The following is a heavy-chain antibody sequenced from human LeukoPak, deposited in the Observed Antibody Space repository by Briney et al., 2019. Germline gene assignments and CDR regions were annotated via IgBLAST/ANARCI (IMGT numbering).Heavy chain of an antibody. D-gene: IGHD2-15*01. Sequence: GGSLRLSCAASEFTFSTYWMSWVRQAPGKGLEWVADIRRDGSEKYYVDSVKGRFTISRENANNSLSLQMNSLRAEDTAVYYCARHRSGGSQDDAFDIWGQGTMVTVSS. V-gene: IGHV3-7*01. CDR3: ARHRSGGSQDDAFDI. CDR2: IRRDGSEK. J-gene: IGHJ3*02. CDR1: EFTFSTYW.